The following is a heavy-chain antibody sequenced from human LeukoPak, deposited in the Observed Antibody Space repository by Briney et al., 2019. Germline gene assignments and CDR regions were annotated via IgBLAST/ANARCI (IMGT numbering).Heavy chain of an antibody. D-gene: IGHD2-15*01. CDR1: GGSISSGYY. CDR2: IYHSGST. V-gene: IGHV4-38-2*02. CDR3: ARPGPYCSGGSCYSDEGWFDP. Sequence: SETLSLTCTVSGGSISSGYYWGWIRQPPGKGLEWIGSIYHSGSTYYNPSLKSRVTISVDTSKNQFSLKLSSVTAADTAVYYCARPGPYCSGGSCYSDEGWFDPWGQGTLVTVSS. J-gene: IGHJ5*02.